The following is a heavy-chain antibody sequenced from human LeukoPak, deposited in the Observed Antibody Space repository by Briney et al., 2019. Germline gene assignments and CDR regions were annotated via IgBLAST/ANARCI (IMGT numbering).Heavy chain of an antibody. CDR3: ARDSCSSTSCQGNFDY. CDR2: IYSGGST. J-gene: IGHJ4*02. Sequence: GGSLRLSCAASGFTFSSYEMNWVRQAPGKGLEWVSVIYSGGSTYYADSVKGRFTISRDNSKNTLYLQMNSLRAEDTAVYYCARDSCSSTSCQGNFDYWGQGTLVTVSS. V-gene: IGHV3-53*01. D-gene: IGHD2-2*01. CDR1: GFTFSSYE.